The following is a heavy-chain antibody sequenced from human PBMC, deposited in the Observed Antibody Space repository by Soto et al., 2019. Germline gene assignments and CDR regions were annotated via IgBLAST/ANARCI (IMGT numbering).Heavy chain of an antibody. D-gene: IGHD1-1*01. CDR3: ARGSVPFELYSRPTGTTGY. J-gene: IGHJ4*02. CDR1: GFTFSSYS. V-gene: IGHV3-21*01. Sequence: GGSLRLSCAASGFTFSSYSMNWVRQAPGKGLEWVSSISSSSSYIYDADSVKGRFTISRDNAKNSLYLQMNSLRAEYTAVYYGARGSVPFELYSRPTGTTGYWGQGTLVTVSS. CDR2: ISSSSSYI.